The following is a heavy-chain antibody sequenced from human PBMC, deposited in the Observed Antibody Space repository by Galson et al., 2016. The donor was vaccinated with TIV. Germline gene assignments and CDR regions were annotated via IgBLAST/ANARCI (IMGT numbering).Heavy chain of an antibody. V-gene: IGHV5-51*03. CDR2: MNPGDSET. CDR3: AKGKEYYEF. Sequence: QSGAEVKKPGESLIISCKASGYMFSAHWFGWVRQMPGKGPEWIGIMNPGDSETRSSPSFEGQVTISADNSISTAYLQWHSLKASDTAVYYLAKGKEYYEFWGEGTLVTVSS. J-gene: IGHJ4*02. CDR1: GYMFSAHW. D-gene: IGHD3-16*01.